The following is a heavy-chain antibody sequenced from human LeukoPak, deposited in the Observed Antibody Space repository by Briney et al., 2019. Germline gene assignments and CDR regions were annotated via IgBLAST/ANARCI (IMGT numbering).Heavy chain of an antibody. CDR3: ARGASYSSGWYAVDY. CDR2: IKQDGSEK. D-gene: IGHD6-19*01. V-gene: IGHV3-7*01. Sequence: GGSLRLSCAASGFTFSSYWMSWVRQAPGKGLEWVANIKQDGSEKYYVDSVKGRFTISRDNAKNSLYLQMNSLRAEDTAVYYCARGASYSSGWYAVDYWGQGTLVTVSS. CDR1: GFTFSSYW. J-gene: IGHJ4*02.